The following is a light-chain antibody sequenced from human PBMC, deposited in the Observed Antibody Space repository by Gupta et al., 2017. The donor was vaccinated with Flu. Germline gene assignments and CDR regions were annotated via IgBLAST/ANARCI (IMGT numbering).Light chain of an antibody. CDR2: DAS. CDR3: QQGSNWPRT. J-gene: IGKJ2*01. CDR1: QSVSSY. V-gene: IGKV3-11*01. Sequence: ELVLTQSPAPLSLSPGERATLSCRASQSVSSYLAWYQQKPGQAHRLLIYDASNRATGIPARFSGSGSGTDFTLTISSLEPEDFANYYCQQGSNWPRTFGQGTKLEIK.